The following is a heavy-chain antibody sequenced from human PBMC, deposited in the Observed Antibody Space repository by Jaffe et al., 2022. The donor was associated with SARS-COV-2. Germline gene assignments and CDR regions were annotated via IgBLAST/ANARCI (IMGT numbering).Heavy chain of an antibody. CDR3: TKDVASTLTAIDY. D-gene: IGHD2-21*02. V-gene: IGHV3-23*01. Sequence: EVQLLESGGDLVQPGGSLRLSCAASGFTFSTYGMSWVRQAPGKGLEWVSGIRGSGGSGDRTFYADSVKGRFTVSRDHSKTTLFLQMNSLRAEDTAIYYCTKDVASTLTAIDYWGQGTLVTVSS. CDR1: GFTFSTYG. J-gene: IGHJ4*02. CDR2: IRGSGGSGDRT.